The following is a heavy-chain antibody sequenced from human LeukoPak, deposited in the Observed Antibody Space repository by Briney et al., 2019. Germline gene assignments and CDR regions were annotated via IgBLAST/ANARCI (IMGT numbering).Heavy chain of an antibody. CDR1: GGSISSSNW. D-gene: IGHD6-19*01. J-gene: IGHJ5*02. V-gene: IGHV4-4*02. CDR3: AKGAGPPWFDP. CDR2: IYHSGST. Sequence: SETLSLTCAVSGGSISSSNWWSWIRQPPGKGLEWIGEIYHSGSTNYNPSLKSRVTISVDTSKNQFSLKLSSVTAADTAVYYCAKGAGPPWFDPWGQGTLVTVSS.